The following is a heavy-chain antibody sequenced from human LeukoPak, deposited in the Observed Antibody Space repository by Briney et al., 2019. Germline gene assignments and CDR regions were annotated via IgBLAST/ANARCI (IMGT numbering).Heavy chain of an antibody. J-gene: IGHJ4*02. CDR2: IKQDGSEK. V-gene: IGHV3-7*01. CDR3: ARDLYYYDSSGLGY. D-gene: IGHD3-22*01. CDR1: GFTFSSYW. Sequence: GGSLRLSCAAFGFTFSSYWMSWVRQAPGRGLEWVANIKQDGSEKYYVDSVKGRFTISRDNAKNSLYLQMNSLRAEDTAVYYCARDLYYYDSSGLGYWGQGTLVTVSS.